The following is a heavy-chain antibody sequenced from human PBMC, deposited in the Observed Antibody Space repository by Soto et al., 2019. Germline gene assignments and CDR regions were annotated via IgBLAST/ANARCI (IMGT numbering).Heavy chain of an antibody. J-gene: IGHJ6*02. CDR1: GGTFSSYA. D-gene: IGHD4-17*01. CDR2: IIPIFGTA. Sequence: QVQLVQSGAEVKKPGSSVKVSCKASGGTFSSYAISWVRQAPGQGLEWMGGIIPIFGTANYAQKFQGRVTITADESTSTAYMELSSLRSEDTAVYYCARGGNDYGDYDPQGMRGILMDVWGQGTTVTVSS. V-gene: IGHV1-69*01. CDR3: ARGGNDYGDYDPQGMRGILMDV.